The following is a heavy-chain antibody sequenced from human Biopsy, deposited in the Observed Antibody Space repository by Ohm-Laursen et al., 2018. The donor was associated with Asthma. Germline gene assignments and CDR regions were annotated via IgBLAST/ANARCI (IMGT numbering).Heavy chain of an antibody. D-gene: IGHD3-22*01. CDR3: ARIPRRSGSYFVDY. CDR2: IHHSGTS. J-gene: IGHJ4*02. V-gene: IGHV4-31*02. CDR1: GDYITSGGCC. Sequence: TLSLTCTVSGDYITSGGCCWNWIRQHPGKVLEWIGYIHHSGTSYFNPSLKSRVSFTRDTSKIQYSLRLSSVTAADTAMYYCARIPRRSGSYFVDYWGQRTLVTVSS.